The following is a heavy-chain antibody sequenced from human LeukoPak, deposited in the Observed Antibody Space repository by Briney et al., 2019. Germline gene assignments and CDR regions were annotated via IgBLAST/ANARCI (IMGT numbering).Heavy chain of an antibody. D-gene: IGHD3-16*01. Sequence: SETLSLTCTVSGGSISSYYWSWIRQPPGKGLEWIGYIYYSGSTNYNPSLKSRVTISVDTSKNQFSLKLSSVTAADTAVYYCARVKFGSRSGAFDIWGQGTMVTVSS. CDR2: IYYSGST. CDR1: GGSISSYY. V-gene: IGHV4-59*01. J-gene: IGHJ3*02. CDR3: ARVKFGSRSGAFDI.